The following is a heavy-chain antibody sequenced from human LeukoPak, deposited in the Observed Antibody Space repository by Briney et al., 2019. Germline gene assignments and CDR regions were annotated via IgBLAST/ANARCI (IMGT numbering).Heavy chain of an antibody. V-gene: IGHV3-7*01. CDR1: GFTFSSYW. Sequence: GGSLRLSCAASGFTFSSYWMSWVRQAPGKGLEWVANIKQDGSEKYYVDSVKGRLTISRDNAKNSLYLQMNSLRAEDTAVYYCAGRGSSGWYAGPDSYYYGMDVWGQGTTVTVSS. CDR3: AGRGSSGWYAGPDSYYYGMDV. D-gene: IGHD6-19*01. J-gene: IGHJ6*02. CDR2: IKQDGSEK.